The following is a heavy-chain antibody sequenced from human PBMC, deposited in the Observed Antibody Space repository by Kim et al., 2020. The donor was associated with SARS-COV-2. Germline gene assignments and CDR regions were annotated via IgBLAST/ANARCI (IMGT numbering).Heavy chain of an antibody. J-gene: IGHJ4*02. Sequence: AKYNVDSVKGRFTISRDNAKNSLSLQMYSLSAEDTAVYYCAREGYYYFDYWGQGTLVTVSS. V-gene: IGHV3-7*03. CDR2: AK. CDR3: AREGYYYFDY. D-gene: IGHD1-26*01.